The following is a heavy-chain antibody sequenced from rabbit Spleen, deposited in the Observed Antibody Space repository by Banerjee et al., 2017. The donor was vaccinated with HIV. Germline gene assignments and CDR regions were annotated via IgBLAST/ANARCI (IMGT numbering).Heavy chain of an antibody. J-gene: IGHJ3*01. CDR3: TRDFDF. V-gene: IGHV1S45*01. D-gene: IGHD2-1*01. Sequence: QEQLVESGGGLVQPEGSLTLTCTASGFSFSTVYWIYWVRQAPGKGLEWIGTIFAGSTGTTDYASWAKGRFTISKTSSTTVTLQMTTLTAADPATYFCTRDFDFWGQGTLVTVS. CDR2: IFAGSTGTT. CDR1: GFSFSTVYW.